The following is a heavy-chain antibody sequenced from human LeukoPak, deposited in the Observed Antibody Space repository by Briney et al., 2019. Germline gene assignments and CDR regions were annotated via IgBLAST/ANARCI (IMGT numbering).Heavy chain of an antibody. CDR3: AKFYYPDTPAYYSSFDY. Sequence: GGSLRLSCAASGFSFSSYAMSWVRQAPGKGLEWVSAITRNAAGTYYADSVKGRFTISRDISKNTLFLQMNSLRAEDSAIYYCAKFYYPDTPAYYSSFDYWGQGTLVTVSS. V-gene: IGHV3-23*01. D-gene: IGHD3-9*01. J-gene: IGHJ4*02. CDR2: ITRNAAGT. CDR1: GFSFSSYA.